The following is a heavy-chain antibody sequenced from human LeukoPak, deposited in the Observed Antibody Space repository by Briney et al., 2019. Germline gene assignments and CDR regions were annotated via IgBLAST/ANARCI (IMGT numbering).Heavy chain of an antibody. J-gene: IGHJ6*03. Sequence: PGGSLRLSCTASGLTFSNYVMHWVRQAPGKGLEWVTVISTDENDRRYADSVKGRFTISRDNSKNTLYLQMNSLRAEDTAVYYCARDYGDYGYYYYMDVWGKGTTVTISS. CDR2: ISTDENDR. V-gene: IGHV3-30*04. D-gene: IGHD4-17*01. CDR1: GLTFSNYV. CDR3: ARDYGDYGYYYYMDV.